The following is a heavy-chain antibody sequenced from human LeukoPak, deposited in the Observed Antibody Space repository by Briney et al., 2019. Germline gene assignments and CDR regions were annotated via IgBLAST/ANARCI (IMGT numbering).Heavy chain of an antibody. Sequence: PGGSLRLSCAASGFTFSSYWMSWVRQAPGKGLEWVANIKQDGSEKYYVDSVKGRFTISRDNAKNSLYLQMYSLRAEDTAVYFCTKESGPYYCYMDVWGRGTTVTVSS. J-gene: IGHJ6*03. CDR3: TKESGPYYCYMDV. CDR1: GFTFSSYW. CDR2: IKQDGSEK. V-gene: IGHV3-7*01.